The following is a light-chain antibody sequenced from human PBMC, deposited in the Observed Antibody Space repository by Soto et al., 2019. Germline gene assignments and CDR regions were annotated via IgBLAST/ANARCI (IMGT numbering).Light chain of an antibody. CDR3: QQYNNWTPGYT. J-gene: IGKJ2*01. Sequence: EIVMTQSPVTLSVSPGERATLSCRASQGISSTLAWYQQKPGQAPRLLIYAASTRATGIPARFSGSGSGTEFTLTISSLQSEDFAVYYCQQYNNWTPGYTFGQGTKLEIK. CDR1: QGISST. V-gene: IGKV3-15*01. CDR2: AAS.